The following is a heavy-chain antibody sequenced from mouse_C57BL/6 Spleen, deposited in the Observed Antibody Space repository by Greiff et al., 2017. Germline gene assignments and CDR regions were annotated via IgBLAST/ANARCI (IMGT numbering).Heavy chain of an antibody. CDR3: ARRDYDYESAMDY. CDR1: GYTFTSYW. D-gene: IGHD2-4*01. J-gene: IGHJ4*01. CDR2: IHPNSGST. V-gene: IGHV1-64*01. Sequence: QVQLQQPGAELVKPGASVKLSCKASGYTFTSYWMHWVKQRPGQGLEWIGMIHPNSGSTNYNEKFKSKATLTVDKSSSTAYMQLRSLTSEDSAVYYCARRDYDYESAMDYWGQGTSVTVSS.